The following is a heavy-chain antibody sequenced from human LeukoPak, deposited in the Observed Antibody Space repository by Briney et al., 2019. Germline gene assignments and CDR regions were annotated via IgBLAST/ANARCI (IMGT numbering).Heavy chain of an antibody. CDR1: GFTFSSYG. CDR3: AKGPMAMASFDY. V-gene: IGHV3-23*01. CDR2: ISGSGGST. D-gene: IGHD5-18*01. Sequence: GGSLRLSCAASGFTFSSYGMHWVRQAPGKGLEWVSAISGSGGSTYYADSVKGRFTISRDNSKNTLYLQMNSLRAEDTAVYYCAKGPMAMASFDYWGQGTLVTVSS. J-gene: IGHJ4*02.